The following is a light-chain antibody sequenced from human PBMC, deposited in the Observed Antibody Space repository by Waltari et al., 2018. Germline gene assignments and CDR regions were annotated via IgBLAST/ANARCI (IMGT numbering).Light chain of an antibody. J-gene: IGLJ3*02. Sequence: QSVLTQPPSKSAAPGQKVTISCSGAASNIGNDFVSWYQRFPGASPKLLIFETNKRPSGIPDRFSGSKSGTSATLGITGLQTGDEADYYCGTWDNSLSGWVFGTGTKLTVL. CDR1: ASNIGNDF. CDR2: ETN. V-gene: IGLV1-51*01. CDR3: GTWDNSLSGWV.